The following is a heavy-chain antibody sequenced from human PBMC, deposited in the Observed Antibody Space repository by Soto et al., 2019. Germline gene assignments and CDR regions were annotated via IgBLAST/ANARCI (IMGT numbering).Heavy chain of an antibody. D-gene: IGHD5-12*01. CDR3: SKWGGYGDY. Sequence: EVQLLESGGDLIHPGGSLRLSCAASGFVFGRNSMTWVRQTPGKGLEWVAGISAGGDLSWHADFVKGRFTISRDNSKNMVYQQMNHLRVDDTVVYFCSKWGGYGDYWGRGALVTVSA. CDR1: GFVFGRNS. V-gene: IGHV3-23*01. J-gene: IGHJ4*02. CDR2: ISAGGDLS.